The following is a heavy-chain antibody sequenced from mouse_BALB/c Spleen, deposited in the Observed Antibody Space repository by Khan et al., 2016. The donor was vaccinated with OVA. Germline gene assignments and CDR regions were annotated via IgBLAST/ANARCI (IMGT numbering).Heavy chain of an antibody. V-gene: IGHV1S41*01. CDR1: GYTFTSYW. J-gene: IGHJ4*01. CDR2: IAPGSGSS. CDR3: ARSNYYGRSLYAMDY. D-gene: IGHD1-1*01. Sequence: LVKPGASVKLSCKASGYTFTSYWINWIKERPGQGLEWIGHIAPGSGSSYYSEVFKGKATLNVDRSSTPVSIQFSSLSSEDSAVYFCARSNYYGRSLYAMDYWGQGTLVTVSS.